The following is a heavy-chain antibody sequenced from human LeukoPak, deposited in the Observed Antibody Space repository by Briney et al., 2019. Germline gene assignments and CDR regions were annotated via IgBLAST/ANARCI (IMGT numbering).Heavy chain of an antibody. J-gene: IGHJ6*02. CDR2: IYTSGST. V-gene: IGHV4-61*02. D-gene: IGHD3-10*01. CDR1: GGSISSGGYF. CDR3: ARDLVELKEFGESNYYYGMDV. Sequence: SQTLSLTCTVSGGSISSGGYFWSWIRQPAGKGLEWIGRIYTSGSTNYNPSLKSRVTISLDTSKNQFSLRLSSVSAADTAVYYCARDLVELKEFGESNYYYGMDVWGQGTTVTVSS.